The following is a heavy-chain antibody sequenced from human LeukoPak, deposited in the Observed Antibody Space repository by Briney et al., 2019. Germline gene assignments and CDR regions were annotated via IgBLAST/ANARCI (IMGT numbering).Heavy chain of an antibody. Sequence: PSETLSLTRTVSAYSISSGFYWGWIRQPPGKGLEWIATIHHSGSTYYNPSLKSRVTISIDTSKNQFSLKLSSVTAADTAVYYCARGGYYGSGNDFGFDPWGQGTLVTVSS. J-gene: IGHJ5*02. CDR2: IHHSGST. CDR3: ARGGYYGSGNDFGFDP. D-gene: IGHD3-10*01. CDR1: AYSISSGFY. V-gene: IGHV4-38-2*02.